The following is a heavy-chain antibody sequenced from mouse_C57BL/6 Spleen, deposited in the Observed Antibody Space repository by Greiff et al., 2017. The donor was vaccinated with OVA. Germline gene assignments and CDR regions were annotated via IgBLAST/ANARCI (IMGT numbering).Heavy chain of an antibody. J-gene: IGHJ3*01. Sequence: QVQLQQSGAELVRPGASVTLSCKASGYTFTDYEMHWVKQTPVPGLEWIGAIDPETGGTAYNQKFKGKAILTADKSSSTAYMELRRLTSEDSAVDYCTRRQLRLPWFAYWGQGTLVTVSA. CDR2: IDPETGGT. CDR3: TRRQLRLPWFAY. CDR1: GYTFTDYE. D-gene: IGHD3-2*02. V-gene: IGHV1-15*01.